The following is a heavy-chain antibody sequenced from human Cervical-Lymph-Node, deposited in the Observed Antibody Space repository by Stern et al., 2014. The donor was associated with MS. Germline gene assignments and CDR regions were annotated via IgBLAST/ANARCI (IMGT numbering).Heavy chain of an antibody. CDR1: GGSISSGGYY. CDR3: VRESGGGAHY. V-gene: IGHV4-61*02. J-gene: IGHJ4*02. D-gene: IGHD3-16*01. CDR2: LYTRGST. Sequence: QLQLQESGPGLVKSSQTLSLTCTVSGGSISSGGYYWSWIRQPAGKGLEWIGRLYTRGSTSYNYNPSLKSRVIISADTSQKPISLNLSSVTAADTAVYYCVRESGGGAHYWGQGTLVTVSS.